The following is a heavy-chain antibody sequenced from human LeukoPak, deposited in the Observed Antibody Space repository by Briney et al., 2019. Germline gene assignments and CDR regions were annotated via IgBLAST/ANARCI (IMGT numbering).Heavy chain of an antibody. CDR2: IYSGGST. CDR1: GFTVSSNY. CDR3: AKRAIVVPADYYYYYMDV. D-gene: IGHD2-2*01. V-gene: IGHV3-53*01. J-gene: IGHJ6*03. Sequence: GGSLRLSCAASGFTVSSNYMSWVRQAPGKGLEWVSVIYSGGSTYYADSVKGRFTISRDNSKNTLYLQMNSLRAEDTAVYYCAKRAIVVPADYYYYYMDVWGKGTTVTISS.